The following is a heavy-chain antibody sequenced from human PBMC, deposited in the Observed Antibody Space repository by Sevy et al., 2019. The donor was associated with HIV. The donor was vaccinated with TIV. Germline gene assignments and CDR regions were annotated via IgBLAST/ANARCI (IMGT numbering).Heavy chain of an antibody. J-gene: IGHJ3*02. CDR2: ISDGGGTT. V-gene: IGHV3-23*01. CDR3: AKRVAGALAALDI. CDR1: GFTFRNYV. Sequence: GGSLRLSCAASGFTFRNYVTNWVRQPPGKGLEWVSVISDGGGTTHYADSVKGRFTISRDDSKSTLYLQMNSLRVEDTAVYFCAKRVAGALAALDIWGQGTMVTVSS. D-gene: IGHD3-10*01.